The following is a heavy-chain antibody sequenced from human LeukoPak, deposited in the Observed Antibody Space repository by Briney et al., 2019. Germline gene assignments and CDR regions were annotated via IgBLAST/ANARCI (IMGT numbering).Heavy chain of an antibody. D-gene: IGHD6-6*01. CDR2: IIPIFGTA. J-gene: IGHJ6*03. V-gene: IGHV1-69*05. CDR3: ARESVSSSYYYYYYMDV. CDR1: GGTFSSYA. Sequence: SVKVSCKASGGTFSSYAISWVRQAPGQGLEWMGGIIPIFGTANYAQKFQGRVTITTDESTSTAYMELSSLRSEDTAVYYCARESVSSSYYYYYYMDVWGKGTTVTVSS.